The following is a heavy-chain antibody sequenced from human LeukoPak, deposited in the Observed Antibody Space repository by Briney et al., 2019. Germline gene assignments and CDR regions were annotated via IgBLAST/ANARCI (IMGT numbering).Heavy chain of an antibody. CDR1: GFTVSSNY. CDR3: ARGMGTTTDY. Sequence: PGGSLRLSCAASGFTVSSNYMSWVRQTPGKGLEWASVIYSGGSTYYADSVKGRFTTSRDNSKNTLYLQMNSLRAEDTALYYCARGMGTTTDYWGQGTLVTVSS. V-gene: IGHV3-66*01. CDR2: IYSGGST. J-gene: IGHJ4*02. D-gene: IGHD1-26*01.